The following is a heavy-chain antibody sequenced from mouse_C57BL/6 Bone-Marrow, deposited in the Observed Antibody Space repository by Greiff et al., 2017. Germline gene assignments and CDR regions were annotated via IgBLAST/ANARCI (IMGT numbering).Heavy chain of an antibody. CDR1: GYTFTSYW. J-gene: IGHJ4*01. D-gene: IGHD1-1*02. CDR2: IHPNSGST. CDR3: ARGPFGGYPYYYAMDY. V-gene: IGHV1-64*01. Sequence: QVQLKQPGAELVKPGASVKLSCKASGYTFTSYWMHWVKQRPGQGLEWIGMIHPNSGSTNYNEKFKSKATLTVDKSSSTAYMQLSSLTSEDSAFYYGARGPFGGYPYYYAMDYWGQGTSVTVSS.